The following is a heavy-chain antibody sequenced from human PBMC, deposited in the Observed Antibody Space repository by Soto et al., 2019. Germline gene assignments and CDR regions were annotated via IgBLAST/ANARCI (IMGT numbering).Heavy chain of an antibody. CDR1: GFTFSSYW. V-gene: IGHV3-74*01. CDR2: LNSDGSST. J-gene: IGHJ3*01. Sequence: VQLVASGGGLVQPEGSLRLSCAASGFTFSSYWMHWVRQVPGKGLVWVSRLNSDGSSTNYADSVKGRFTISRDNAKNTLYLQMSSLRAEDTAVYYCARAGVSTAIRNAFDVWGQGTMVTVSS. CDR3: ARAGVSTAIRNAFDV. D-gene: IGHD2-2*01.